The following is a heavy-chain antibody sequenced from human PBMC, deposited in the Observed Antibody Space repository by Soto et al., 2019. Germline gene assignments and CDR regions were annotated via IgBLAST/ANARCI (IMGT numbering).Heavy chain of an antibody. J-gene: IGHJ5*02. D-gene: IGHD6-19*01. CDR1: DGSTGSSGYY. CDR3: ARDQGSGWYSWFDP. CDR2: IYYSGST. Sequence: SETLSLTCTVSDGSTGSSGYYWSWIRQPPEKGLEWIGYIYYSGSTNYISALKSRVTVSVDTTKIQFSLKLSSVTAAVTAVYYCARDQGSGWYSWFDPWGQGTLVTVSS. V-gene: IGHV4-61*08.